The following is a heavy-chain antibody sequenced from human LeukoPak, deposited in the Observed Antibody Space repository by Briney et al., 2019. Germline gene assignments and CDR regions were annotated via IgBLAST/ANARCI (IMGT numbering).Heavy chain of an antibody. CDR1: GGSFSGYY. CDR2: INHSGST. D-gene: IGHD4-17*01. J-gene: IGHJ4*02. CDR3: AREVDYGDYLGPYDY. V-gene: IGHV4-34*01. Sequence: ASETLSLTCAVYGGSFSGYYWSWIRQPPGKGLEWIGEINHSGSTNYNPSLKSRVTISVDTSKNQFSLKLSSVTAADTAVYYCAREVDYGDYLGPYDYWGRGTLVTVSS.